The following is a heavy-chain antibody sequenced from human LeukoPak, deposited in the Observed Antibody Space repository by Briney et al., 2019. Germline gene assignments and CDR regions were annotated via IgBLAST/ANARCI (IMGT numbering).Heavy chain of an antibody. Sequence: GGSLRLSCAASRFTFSSYAMRWVRQAPGKGLEWVSGISGSGGSTYYADSVKGRFTISRENSNSTLYLQMNTLRVEDTAVYYCAKSGNLDRYCSSTSCYRFDYWGQGTLVTVSS. V-gene: IGHV3-23*01. D-gene: IGHD2-2*01. J-gene: IGHJ4*02. CDR2: ISGSGGST. CDR3: AKSGNLDRYCSSTSCYRFDY. CDR1: RFTFSSYA.